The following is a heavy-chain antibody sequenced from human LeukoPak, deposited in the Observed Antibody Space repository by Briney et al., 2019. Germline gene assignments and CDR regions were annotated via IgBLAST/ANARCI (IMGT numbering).Heavy chain of an antibody. CDR2: INHSGST. D-gene: IGHD2-2*01. J-gene: IGHJ6*03. CDR1: GGSFSGYY. V-gene: IGHV4-34*01. CDR3: ARGGGDIVVVPAALYYYYYYYMDV. Sequence: SETLSLTCAVYGGSFSGYYWSWIRQPPGKGLEWIGAINHSGSTNYNPSFKSRVTISVDTYKKQFSLKLSSVTAADTAVYYCARGGGDIVVVPAALYYYYYYYMDVWGKGTTVTVSS.